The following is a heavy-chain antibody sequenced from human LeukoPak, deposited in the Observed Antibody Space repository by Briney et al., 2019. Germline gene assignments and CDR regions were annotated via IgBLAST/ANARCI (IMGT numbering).Heavy chain of an antibody. Sequence: GGSLRLSCAASGFTFSSYGMSWVRQAPGKGLEWVSAISGSGGSTYYADSVKGRFTISRDNSKNTLYLQMNSLKTEDTAVYCCTRDGSDTGYDANFDYWGQGTLVTVSS. CDR3: TRDGSDTGYDANFDY. D-gene: IGHD5-12*01. J-gene: IGHJ4*02. CDR2: ISGSGGST. CDR1: GFTFSSYG. V-gene: IGHV3-23*01.